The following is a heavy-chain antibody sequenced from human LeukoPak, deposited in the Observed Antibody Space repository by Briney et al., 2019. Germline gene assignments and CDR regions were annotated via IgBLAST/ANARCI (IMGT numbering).Heavy chain of an antibody. CDR1: GGSISSSSYY. V-gene: IGHV4-39*01. J-gene: IGHJ2*01. Sequence: SETLSLTCTVSGGSISSSSYYWGWIRQPPGKGLDWIGSIYYSGSTYYNPSLKSRVTISVDTSKNQFSLKLSSVTAADTAVYYCARHDPYDSSGYRLGWYFDLWGRGTLVTVSS. CDR2: IYYSGST. CDR3: ARHDPYDSSGYRLGWYFDL. D-gene: IGHD3-22*01.